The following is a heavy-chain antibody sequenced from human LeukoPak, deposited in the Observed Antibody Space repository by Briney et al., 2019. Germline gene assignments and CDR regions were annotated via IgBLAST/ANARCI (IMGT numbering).Heavy chain of an antibody. CDR2: IKDDGSGK. V-gene: IGHV3-7*03. Sequence: GGSLRLSCAASGFTFSNYWMSWVRQAPGKGLEWVANIKDDGSGKYYVDSLKGRFTISRDNAKNSLYLQMNSLRSEDTAVYYCARDGNALWGQGTLVTVSS. J-gene: IGHJ4*02. D-gene: IGHD1-1*01. CDR1: GFTFSNYW. CDR3: ARDGNAL.